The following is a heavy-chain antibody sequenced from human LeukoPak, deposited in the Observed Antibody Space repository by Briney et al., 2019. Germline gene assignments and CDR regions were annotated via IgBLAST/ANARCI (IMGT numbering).Heavy chain of an antibody. CDR2: IYYSGST. CDR3: ARLAVGATYAFDI. D-gene: IGHD1-26*01. J-gene: IGHJ3*02. V-gene: IGHV4-59*08. Sequence: SETLSLTCTVSGGSISSYYWSWIRQPPGKGLEWIGYIYYSGSTNYNPSLKSRVTISVDTSKNQFSLKLSSVTAADTAVYYCARLAVGATYAFDIWGQGTMVTASS. CDR1: GGSISSYY.